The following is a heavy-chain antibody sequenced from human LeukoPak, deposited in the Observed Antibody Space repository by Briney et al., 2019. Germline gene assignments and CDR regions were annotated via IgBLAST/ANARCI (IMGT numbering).Heavy chain of an antibody. CDR2: ISSSSSTI. V-gene: IGHV3-48*01. J-gene: IGHJ1*01. CDR1: GFTFSKYA. D-gene: IGHD3-10*01. Sequence: GGSLRLSCAASGFTFSKYAMSWVRQAPGKGLEWVSYISSSSSTIYYADSVKGRFTISRDNAKNSLYLQMNSLRAEDTAVYYCARGVRGYFQHWGQGTLVTVSS. CDR3: ARGVRGYFQH.